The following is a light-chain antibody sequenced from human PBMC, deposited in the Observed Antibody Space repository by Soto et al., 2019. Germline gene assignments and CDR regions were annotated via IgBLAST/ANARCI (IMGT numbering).Light chain of an antibody. CDR2: GAS. V-gene: IGKV3-20*01. CDR1: QSVSSNY. J-gene: IGKJ1*01. CDR3: QQYGSSWWS. Sequence: EIVLTQSPGTLSLSPGERATLSCRASQSVSSNYLAWYQQKPGQAPRLLIYGASSRATGIPDRFSGSGSGTDFTLTINRLEPEDFAVYYCQQYGSSWWSFGQGTKVDIK.